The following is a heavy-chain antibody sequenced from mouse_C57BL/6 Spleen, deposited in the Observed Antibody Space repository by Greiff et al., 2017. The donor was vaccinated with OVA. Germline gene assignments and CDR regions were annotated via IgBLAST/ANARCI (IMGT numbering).Heavy chain of an antibody. Sequence: QVQLQQPGAELVMPGASVKLSCKASGYTFTSYWMPWVKQRPGQGLEWIGEIDPSDSYTNYNQKFKGKSTLTVDKSSSTAYMQLSSLTSEDSAVYYCARWDSNHYYYAMDYWGQGTSVTVSS. CDR2: IDPSDSYT. CDR3: ARWDSNHYYYAMDY. D-gene: IGHD2-5*01. CDR1: GYTFTSYW. V-gene: IGHV1-69*01. J-gene: IGHJ4*01.